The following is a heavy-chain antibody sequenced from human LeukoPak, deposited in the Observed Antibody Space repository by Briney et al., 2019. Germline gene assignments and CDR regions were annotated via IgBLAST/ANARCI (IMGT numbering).Heavy chain of an antibody. Sequence: GGSLRLSCAASGFAFSTYSMNWVRQAPGKGLEWVSYISSTSSPIYYADSVKGRFTISRDNAKNSLYLQMNSLRAEDTAVYYCVRDTGYCSGGRCQPFDPWGQGTLVTVSS. D-gene: IGHD2-15*01. CDR1: GFAFSTYS. J-gene: IGHJ5*02. CDR3: VRDTGYCSGGRCQPFDP. CDR2: ISSTSSPI. V-gene: IGHV3-48*01.